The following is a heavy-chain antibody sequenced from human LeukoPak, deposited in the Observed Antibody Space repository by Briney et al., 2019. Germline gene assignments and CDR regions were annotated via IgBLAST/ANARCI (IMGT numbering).Heavy chain of an antibody. CDR1: GGSISSSSYY. Sequence: SETLSLTCTVSGGSISSSSYYWGWIRQPPGKGLEWIGSIYYSGSTYYNPSLKSRVTISVDTSNNQFSLKLSSVTAADTAVYYCARNYDSSGYYPYYFDYWGQGTLVTVST. D-gene: IGHD3-22*01. V-gene: IGHV4-39*07. CDR3: ARNYDSSGYYPYYFDY. J-gene: IGHJ4*02. CDR2: IYYSGST.